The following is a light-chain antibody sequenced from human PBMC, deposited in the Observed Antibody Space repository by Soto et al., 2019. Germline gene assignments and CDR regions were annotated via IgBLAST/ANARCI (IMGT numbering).Light chain of an antibody. V-gene: IGLV1-44*01. CDR3: AAWDHSLQGWV. J-gene: IGLJ3*02. Sequence: QPVLTQPPSASGTPGQRVTISCSGSNSNIGRNTVNWYQQVPGTAPRLLIYNDLQRPSGVPDRFSGSRSGSSASLVIVGLQSEDEADYYCAAWDHSLQGWVFGGGTKLTVL. CDR2: NDL. CDR1: NSNIGRNT.